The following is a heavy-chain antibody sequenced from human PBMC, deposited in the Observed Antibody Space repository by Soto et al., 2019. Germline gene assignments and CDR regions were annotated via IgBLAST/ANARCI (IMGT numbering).Heavy chain of an antibody. Sequence: VQLLESGGGLVQPGGSLRLSCAASGFTFRSYSMSWVRQAPGKGLEWVSAISGSGDSGSGGSTYYADSVKGRFTISRDNSKNTLYLEMNSLRVEDTAVYYCVKETSKIVDYGMDVWGQGTTVTVYS. CDR1: GFTFRSYS. V-gene: IGHV3-23*01. D-gene: IGHD2-21*01. CDR2: ISGSGDSGSGGST. J-gene: IGHJ6*02. CDR3: VKETSKIVDYGMDV.